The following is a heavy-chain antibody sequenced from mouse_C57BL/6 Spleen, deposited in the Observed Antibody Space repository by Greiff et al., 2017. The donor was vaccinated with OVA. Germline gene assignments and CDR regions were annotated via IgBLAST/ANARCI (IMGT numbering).Heavy chain of an antibody. CDR2: IDPSDSET. D-gene: IGHD2-4*01. CDR3: ARAGGSYYDPHYYAMDY. CDR1: GYTFTSYW. V-gene: IGHV1-52*01. Sequence: QVQLQQSGAELVRPGSSVKLSCKASGYTFTSYWMHWVKQRPIQGLEWIGNIDPSDSETHYNQKFKDKATLTVDKSSSTAYMQLSSLTSEDSAVYYCARAGGSYYDPHYYAMDYWGQGTAVTVSS. J-gene: IGHJ4*01.